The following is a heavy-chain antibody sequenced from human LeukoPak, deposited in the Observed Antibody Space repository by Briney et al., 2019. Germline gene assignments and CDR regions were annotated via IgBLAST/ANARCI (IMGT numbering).Heavy chain of an antibody. J-gene: IGHJ6*03. V-gene: IGHV4-34*01. CDR3: ARGLVGTKYYYYYYMDV. Sequence: EINHSGSTNYNPPLKSRVTISVDTSKNQFSLKLSSVTAADTAVYYCARGLVGTKYYYYYYMDVWGKGTTVTVSS. D-gene: IGHD1-1*01. CDR2: INHSGST.